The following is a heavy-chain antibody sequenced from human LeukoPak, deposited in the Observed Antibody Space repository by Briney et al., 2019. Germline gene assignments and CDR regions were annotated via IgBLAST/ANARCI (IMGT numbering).Heavy chain of an antibody. CDR3: ARGTSRGYYFDY. CDR1: GYTLTELS. D-gene: IGHD6-13*01. Sequence: ASVKVSCKVSGYTLTELSMHWVRQAPGKGLEWMGGFDPEDGETIYAQKFQGRVTMTEDTSTDTAYMELSSLRSEDTAVYYCARGTSRGYYFDYWGQGTLVTVSS. V-gene: IGHV1-24*01. CDR2: FDPEDGET. J-gene: IGHJ4*02.